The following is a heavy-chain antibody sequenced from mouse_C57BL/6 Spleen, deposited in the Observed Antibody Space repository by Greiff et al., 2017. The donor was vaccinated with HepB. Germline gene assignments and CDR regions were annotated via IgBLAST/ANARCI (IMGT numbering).Heavy chain of an antibody. Sequence: VQLQQSGAELVKPGASVKLSCKASGYTFTSYWMHWVKQRPGRGLEWIGRIDPNSGGTKYNEKFKSKATLTVDKPSSTAYVQLSSLTSEDSAVYYCARPLSSYWYFDVWGTGTTVTVTS. CDR2: IDPNSGGT. D-gene: IGHD1-1*01. CDR1: GYTFTSYW. J-gene: IGHJ1*03. CDR3: ARPLSSYWYFDV. V-gene: IGHV1-72*01.